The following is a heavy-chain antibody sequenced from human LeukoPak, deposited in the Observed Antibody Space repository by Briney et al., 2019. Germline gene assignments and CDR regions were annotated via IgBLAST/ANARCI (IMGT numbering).Heavy chain of an antibody. V-gene: IGHV1-46*01. CDR1: GYTFTSYY. CDR3: ARGFYDSSGYSSPSGY. J-gene: IGHJ4*02. D-gene: IGHD3-22*01. Sequence: ASVKVSCKASGYTFTSYYMHRVRQAPGQGLEWMGIINPSGGSTSYAQKFQGRVTMTRDTSTSTVYMELSSLRSEDTAVYYCARGFYDSSGYSSPSGYWGQGTLVTVSS. CDR2: INPSGGST.